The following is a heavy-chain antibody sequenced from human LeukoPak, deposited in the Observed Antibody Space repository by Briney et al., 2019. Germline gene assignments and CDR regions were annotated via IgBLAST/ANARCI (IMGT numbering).Heavy chain of an antibody. D-gene: IGHD2-21*02. Sequence: GGSLRLSCAASGFSFADYTMHWVRQAPGKGLEWISLIRWDGDNTYYADSVKGRFTISRDNSKNSLFLQLSSLRIEDTALYYCASDISTAGAFWGQGTLVTVSS. CDR3: ASDISTAGAF. CDR2: IRWDGDNT. CDR1: GFSFADYT. V-gene: IGHV3-43*01. J-gene: IGHJ4*02.